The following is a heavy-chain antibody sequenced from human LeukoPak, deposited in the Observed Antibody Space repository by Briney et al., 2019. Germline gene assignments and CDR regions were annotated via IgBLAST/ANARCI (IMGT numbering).Heavy chain of an antibody. V-gene: IGHV1-2*02. J-gene: IGHJ4*02. D-gene: IGHD1-1*01. Sequence: ASVKVSCKASGCTFTGSYMHWVRQAPGQGLEWMGWINPNSGGTNYAQNFQGRVTMTRDTSISTAYMELSSLRSDDTAVYYCARASYNDYWGQGTLVTVSS. CDR2: INPNSGGT. CDR1: GCTFTGSY. CDR3: ARASYNDY.